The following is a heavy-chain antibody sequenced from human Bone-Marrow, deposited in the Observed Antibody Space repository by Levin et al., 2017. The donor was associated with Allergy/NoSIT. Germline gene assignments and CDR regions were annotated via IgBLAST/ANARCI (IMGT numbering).Heavy chain of an antibody. D-gene: IGHD3-16*01. CDR1: GYLFTGHF. CDR2: INPKTGGT. Sequence: ASVKVSCKASGYLFTGHFMHWVRQAPGQGLEWMGWINPKTGGTHFAPKFLGRVTLTRDTSLTTVYVELTKLISNDTALYFCAREGHLGLADNLNFWGQGTLVTVSS. CDR3: AREGHLGLADNLNF. J-gene: IGHJ4*02. V-gene: IGHV1-2*02.